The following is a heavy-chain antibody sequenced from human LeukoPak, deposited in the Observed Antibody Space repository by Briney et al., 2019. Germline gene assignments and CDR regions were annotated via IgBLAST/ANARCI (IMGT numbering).Heavy chain of an antibody. Sequence: GGSLRLSCVASGFTFTKCAMSWIRQAPGKGLEWVAIITATGDTAYYADSVKGRFTISRDNSRNTVYMQMGSLRAEDTAIYYCAGDRNSDWYSPLDYWGQGSQVTVSS. D-gene: IGHD6-19*01. V-gene: IGHV3-23*01. J-gene: IGHJ4*02. CDR2: ITATGDTA. CDR3: AGDRNSDWYSPLDY. CDR1: GFTFTKCA.